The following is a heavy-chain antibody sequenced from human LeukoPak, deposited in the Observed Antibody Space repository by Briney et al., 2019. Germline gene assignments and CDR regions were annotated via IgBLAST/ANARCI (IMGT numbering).Heavy chain of an antibody. Sequence: SETLSLTCAVSGVSITDNWWSWVRQPPGKGLEWIGEILHTGPTNFNPSLKSRVTISMDKSKNQLSLRPNSVTAADTAIYYCVRSGTYYLPYWGQGILVTVSS. CDR3: VRSGTYYLPY. CDR1: GVSITDNW. D-gene: IGHD1-26*01. CDR2: ILHTGPT. J-gene: IGHJ4*02. V-gene: IGHV4-4*02.